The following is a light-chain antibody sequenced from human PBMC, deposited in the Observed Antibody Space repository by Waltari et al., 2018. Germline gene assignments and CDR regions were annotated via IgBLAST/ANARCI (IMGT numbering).Light chain of an antibody. CDR3: QMYVKLPVT. V-gene: IGKV3-20*01. CDR2: HAS. CDR1: QSIGTY. J-gene: IGKJ1*01. Sequence: LSFMARQSIGTYLTWYQQRPGQAPRLLIYHASSRATGIPDRFSGSGSGTDFSLTINRLEPEDFAVYYCQMYVKLPVTFGQGTKVELK.